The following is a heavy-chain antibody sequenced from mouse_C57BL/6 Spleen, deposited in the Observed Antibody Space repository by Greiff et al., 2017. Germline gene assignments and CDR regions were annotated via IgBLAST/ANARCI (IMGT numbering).Heavy chain of an antibody. V-gene: IGHV1-15*01. J-gene: IGHJ3*01. CDR2: IDPETGGT. Sequence: VQLQQSGAELVRPGASVTLSCKASGYTFTDYEMHWVKQTPVHGLEWIGAIDPETGGTAYNQKFKGKAILTADKSSSTAYMELRSLTSEDSAVYYCTRKGYGSSYAYWGQGTLVTVSA. D-gene: IGHD1-1*01. CDR3: TRKGYGSSYAY. CDR1: GYTFTDYE.